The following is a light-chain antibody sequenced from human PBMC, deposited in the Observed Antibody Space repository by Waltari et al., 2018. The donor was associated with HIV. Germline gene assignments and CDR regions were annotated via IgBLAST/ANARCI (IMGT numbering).Light chain of an antibody. CDR1: ALPKQY. V-gene: IGLV3-25*03. CDR2: KDS. J-gene: IGLJ3*02. Sequence: SYELTQPPSVSVSPGQTARTTCSGDALPKQYAYWYQQKTGQAPVLVIYKDSERPSVIPDGFVGPSSGTTVTLTISGVQAEDEADYYCQSADSSGTYWVFGGGTKLTGL. CDR3: QSADSSGTYWV.